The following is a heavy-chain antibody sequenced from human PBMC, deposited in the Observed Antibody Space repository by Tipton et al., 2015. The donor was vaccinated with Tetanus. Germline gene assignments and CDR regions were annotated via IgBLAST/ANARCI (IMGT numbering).Heavy chain of an antibody. Sequence: TLSLTCTVSGGSISPYYWSWIRQPPGKGLEWIGYIYYSGSTNYNPSLKSRVTISVDTSKNQFSLKLSSVTAADTAVYYCARVGLVMAARRRNWFDPWGQGTLVTVSS. J-gene: IGHJ5*02. CDR1: GGSISPYY. CDR3: ARVGLVMAARRRNWFDP. D-gene: IGHD6-6*01. V-gene: IGHV4-59*13. CDR2: IYYSGST.